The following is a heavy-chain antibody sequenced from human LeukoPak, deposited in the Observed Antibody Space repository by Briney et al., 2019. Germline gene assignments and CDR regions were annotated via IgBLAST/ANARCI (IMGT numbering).Heavy chain of an antibody. CDR1: GGSISSSSYY. Sequence: SETLSLTCTVSGGSISSSSYYWGWIRQPPGKGLEWIGSIYYSGSTYYNPSLKSRVTISVDTSKNQFSLKLSSVTAADTAVYYCARDSSRGGFGELDAFDIWGQGTMVTVSS. V-gene: IGHV4-39*07. CDR2: IYYSGST. J-gene: IGHJ3*02. CDR3: ARDSSRGGFGELDAFDI. D-gene: IGHD3-10*01.